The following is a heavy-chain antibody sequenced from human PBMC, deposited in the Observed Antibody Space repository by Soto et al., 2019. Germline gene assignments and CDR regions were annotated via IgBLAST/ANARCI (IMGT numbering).Heavy chain of an antibody. V-gene: IGHV4-34*01. CDR1: GGSFSGYY. CDR3: ARASPADAFDI. Sequence: SETLSLTCAVYGGSFSGYYWSWIRQPPGKGLEWIWEINHSGSTNYNPSLKSRVTISVDTSKNQFSLKLSFVTAAVTAFYYCARASPADAFDIWGQGTMVTVSS. J-gene: IGHJ3*02. CDR2: INHSGST.